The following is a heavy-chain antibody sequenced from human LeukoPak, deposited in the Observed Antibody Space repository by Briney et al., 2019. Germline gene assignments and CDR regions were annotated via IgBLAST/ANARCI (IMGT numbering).Heavy chain of an antibody. J-gene: IGHJ4*02. V-gene: IGHV3-23*01. D-gene: IGHD1-26*01. CDR3: ASPKGGRYHEGFDY. CDR2: ISDSGANT. Sequence: GGSLRLSCAASGFTLINHAMSWVPQVPGKGLECVSAISDSGANTYFADPVKGRFTISRDNSKNTLYLQMNSLRAEDTAVYYCASPKGGRYHEGFDYWGQETLVTVSS. CDR1: GFTLINHA.